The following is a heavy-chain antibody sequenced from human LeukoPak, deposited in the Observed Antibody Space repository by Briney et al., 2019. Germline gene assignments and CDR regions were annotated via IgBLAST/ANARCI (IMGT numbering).Heavy chain of an antibody. CDR2: IRYDGSNK. CDR1: GLTFSSYG. D-gene: IGHD6-19*01. V-gene: IGHV3-30*02. CDR3: AKDRSVAVALYYFDY. J-gene: IGHJ4*02. Sequence: GGSLRLSCAASGLTFSSYGMHWVRQAPGKGLEWVAFIRYDGSNKYYADSVKGRFTISRDNSKNTLYLQMNSLRAEDTAVYYCAKDRSVAVALYYFDYWGQGTLVTVSS.